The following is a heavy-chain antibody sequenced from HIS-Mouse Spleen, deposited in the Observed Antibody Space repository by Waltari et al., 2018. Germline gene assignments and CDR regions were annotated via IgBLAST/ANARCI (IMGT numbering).Heavy chain of an antibody. D-gene: IGHD6-13*01. Sequence: QLQLQESGPGLVKPSETLSLTCTVSGGSISSSSYYWGSIRQPPGKGLDWIGSIDYSGSTCYNPSLKSRVTISVDTSSNQFSLKLSSVTAADTAVYYCAREIPYSSSWYDWYFDLWGRGTLVTVSS. CDR2: IDYSGST. CDR1: GGSISSSSYY. CDR3: AREIPYSSSWYDWYFDL. V-gene: IGHV4-39*07. J-gene: IGHJ2*01.